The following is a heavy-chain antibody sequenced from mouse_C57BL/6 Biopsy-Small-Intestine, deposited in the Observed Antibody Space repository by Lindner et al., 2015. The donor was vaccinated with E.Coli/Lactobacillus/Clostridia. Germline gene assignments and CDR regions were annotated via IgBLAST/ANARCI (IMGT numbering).Heavy chain of an antibody. V-gene: IGHV1-7*01. CDR2: INPSSGYT. J-gene: IGHJ3*01. CDR3: ARRGISNPAWFAY. D-gene: IGHD2-5*01. CDR1: GYTFTSYW. Sequence: VQLQESGAELAKPGASVKMSCKASGYTFTSYWIHWVKQRPGQGLEWIGYINPSSGYTEYNQKFKDKATLTADKSSSTAYMQLSSLTSEDSAVYYCARRGISNPAWFAYWGQGTLVTVSA.